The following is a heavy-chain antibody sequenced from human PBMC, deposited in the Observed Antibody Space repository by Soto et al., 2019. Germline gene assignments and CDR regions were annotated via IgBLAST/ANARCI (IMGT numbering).Heavy chain of an antibody. J-gene: IGHJ6*02. V-gene: IGHV4-59*01. CDR2: IYYSGST. CDR1: GGSISSYY. Sequence: PSETLSLTCTVSGGSISSYYWSWIRQPPGKGLEWIGYIYYSGSTNYNPSLKSRVTISVDTSKNQFSLKLSSVTAADTAVYYCARDGSRLGISYYYYYGMDVWGQGTTVTVSS. D-gene: IGHD3-16*01. CDR3: ARDGSRLGISYYYYYGMDV.